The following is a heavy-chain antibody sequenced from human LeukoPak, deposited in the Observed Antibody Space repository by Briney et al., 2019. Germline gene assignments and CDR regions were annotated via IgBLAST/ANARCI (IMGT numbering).Heavy chain of an antibody. CDR1: GGSVSSDSHC. Sequence: PSETLSLTCTVSGGSVSSDSHCWSWIRQTPGKGLEWIGWIYHTGSANYNPSLKSRVTISVDTSKNQFSLKLSSVTAADTAVYYCARVSGGMERLWPISDYAFDIWGQGTMVTVSS. CDR2: IYHTGSA. D-gene: IGHD2-15*01. CDR3: ARVSGGMERLWPISDYAFDI. V-gene: IGHV4-61*01. J-gene: IGHJ3*02.